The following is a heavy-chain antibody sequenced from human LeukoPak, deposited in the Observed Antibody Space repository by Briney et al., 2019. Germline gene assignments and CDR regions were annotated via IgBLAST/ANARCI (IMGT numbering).Heavy chain of an antibody. CDR3: ARNVYRTFDS. CDR2: IKQDGSEK. J-gene: IGHJ4*02. Sequence: PGGTLRLSCADSGFTFSTYWMSWVRQAPGKGLEWVANIKQDGSEKYYVDSVKDRFTISRDNAKNSLYLQMNSLRVEDTAVYYCARNVYRTFDSWDQGTLVTVSS. D-gene: IGHD1-14*01. V-gene: IGHV3-7*03. CDR1: GFTFSTYW.